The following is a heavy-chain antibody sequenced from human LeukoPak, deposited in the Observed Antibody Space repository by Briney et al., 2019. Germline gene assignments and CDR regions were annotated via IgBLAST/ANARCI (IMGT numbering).Heavy chain of an antibody. V-gene: IGHV4-59*01. CDR3: AGDDKDAFDI. Sequence: SETLSLTCTVSGAYMSSYYWNWIRQPPGRGLEWIGYVFYTGSTNYNPSLKGRVTISIDMSKNQFSLNLSSVTAADTAVYYCAGDDKDAFDIWGQGTMVTVSS. CDR2: VFYTGST. J-gene: IGHJ3*02. CDR1: GAYMSSYY. D-gene: IGHD3-22*01.